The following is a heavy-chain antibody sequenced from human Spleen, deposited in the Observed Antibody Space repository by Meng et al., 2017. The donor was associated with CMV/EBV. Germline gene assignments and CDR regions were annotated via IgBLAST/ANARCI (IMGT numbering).Heavy chain of an antibody. CDR3: ARIRYGSNSLDF. CDR1: CYTFSKSG. CDR2: ISTFNGDT. J-gene: IGHJ4*02. Sequence: SCKASCYTFSKSGLSWVRQAPGQGLEYMGWISTFNGDTNYAQKFQGRVTLITDTSTSTAYMELRSLRSDDTAVYYCARIRYGSNSLDFWGQGTLVTVSS. D-gene: IGHD3-10*01. V-gene: IGHV1-18*01.